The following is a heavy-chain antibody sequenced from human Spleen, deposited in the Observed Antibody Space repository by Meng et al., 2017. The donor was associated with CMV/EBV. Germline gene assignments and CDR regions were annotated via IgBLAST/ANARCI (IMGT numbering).Heavy chain of an antibody. Sequence: GYDRHWVRQAPGQGLEGMGWINPNNGGTKYAQKFQGRVTMTRDTSISTVYMELSRLRSDDTAQYYCARGQIPRTVYFGSVTYYNFDYWGQGHLVTVSS. CDR1: GYD. D-gene: IGHD3-10*01. J-gene: IGHJ4*02. CDR2: INPNNGGT. CDR3: ARGQIPRTVYFGSVTYYNFDY. V-gene: IGHV1-2*02.